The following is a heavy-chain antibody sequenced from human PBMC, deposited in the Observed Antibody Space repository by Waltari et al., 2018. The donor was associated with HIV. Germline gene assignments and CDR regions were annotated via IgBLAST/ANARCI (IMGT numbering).Heavy chain of an antibody. D-gene: IGHD3-3*01. CDR3: AKDLEARGIDPSLLDT. J-gene: IGHJ1*01. Sequence: VDPGGGLFHPGGPLGPSCPGCGFSSVPLGSTGVRQAPGRGLEWLAFMPYDGTDEYDLESVKARFTISRDNSRDTLFLQMNCLRTDDTAFYFCAKDLEARGIDPSLLDTWGQGTLVTVSS. V-gene: IGHV3-30*02. CDR1: GFSSVPLG. CDR2: MPYDGTDE.